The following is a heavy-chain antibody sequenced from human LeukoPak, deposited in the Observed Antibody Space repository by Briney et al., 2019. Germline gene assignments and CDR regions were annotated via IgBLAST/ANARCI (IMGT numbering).Heavy chain of an antibody. CDR3: ARGHKIPGFDP. V-gene: IGHV4-30-4*08. CDR1: GGSISSGDYY. Sequence: SVTLSLTCTGSGGSISSGDYYWNWLGQPLGKSLERIGYIYYSGSTYYNQSLMSIVTISVDTSKNQFSRKLSSVTAADTAVYYCARGHKIPGFDPWGQGTLVTVSS. J-gene: IGHJ5*02. D-gene: IGHD2-21*01. CDR2: IYYSGST.